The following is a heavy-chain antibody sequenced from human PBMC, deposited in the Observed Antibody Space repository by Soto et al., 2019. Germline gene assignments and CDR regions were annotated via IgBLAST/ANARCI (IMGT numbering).Heavy chain of an antibody. V-gene: IGHV4-39*01. D-gene: IGHD3-10*01. CDR2: IYYSGST. CDR1: GGSISSSSYY. CDR3: ARQRATMVRGVKKDEFDY. J-gene: IGHJ4*02. Sequence: SETLSLTCTVSGGSISSSSYYWGWIRLPPGKGLEWIGSIYYSGSTYYNTSLKNRDTISVDTSKNYFSLKLSFVTAADTAVYYFARQRATMVRGVKKDEFDYWGQGTLVTVSS.